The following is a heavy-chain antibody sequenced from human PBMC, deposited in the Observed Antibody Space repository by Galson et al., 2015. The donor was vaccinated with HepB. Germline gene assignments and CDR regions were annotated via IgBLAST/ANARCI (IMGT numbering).Heavy chain of an antibody. CDR3: ARVPHGDYPYYFDY. D-gene: IGHD4-17*01. CDR1: GFTFSSYS. CDR2: INWNGGST. V-gene: IGHV3-20*04. Sequence: SLRLSCAASGFTFSSYSMNWVRQAPGKGLEWVSGINWNGGSTGYADSVKGRFTISRDNAKNSLYLQMNSLRAEDTALYYCARVPHGDYPYYFDYWGQGTLVTVSS. J-gene: IGHJ4*02.